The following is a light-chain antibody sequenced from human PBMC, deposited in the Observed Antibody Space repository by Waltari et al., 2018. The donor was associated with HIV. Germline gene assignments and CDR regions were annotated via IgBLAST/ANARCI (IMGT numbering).Light chain of an antibody. Sequence: EIVMTQSPATLSVSPGDTATLSCSASQSVYTNVAWYQQKPGQAPRLLIYGASTRAIGIPARFSGSGSGTDFTLTISSLEPEDFAVYYCQQRSNWPLTFGGGTKVEIK. CDR2: GAS. J-gene: IGKJ4*01. CDR3: QQRSNWPLT. CDR1: QSVYTN. V-gene: IGKV3-15*01.